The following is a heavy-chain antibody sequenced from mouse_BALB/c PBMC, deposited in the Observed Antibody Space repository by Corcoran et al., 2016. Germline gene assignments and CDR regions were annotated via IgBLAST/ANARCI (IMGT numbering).Heavy chain of an antibody. CDR3: ARGGYYRYDVFAY. CDR2: IYPGSGST. CDR1: GYTFTDYV. D-gene: IGHD2-14*01. Sequence: QVQLQQSGPELVKPGASVKMSCKASGYTFTDYVISWMKQRTGQGLEWIGEIYPGSGSTYYNEKFKGKATLTADKSSNTAYMQLSSLTSEDSAVYFCARGGYYRYDVFAYWGQGTLVTVSA. J-gene: IGHJ3*01. V-gene: IGHV1-81*01.